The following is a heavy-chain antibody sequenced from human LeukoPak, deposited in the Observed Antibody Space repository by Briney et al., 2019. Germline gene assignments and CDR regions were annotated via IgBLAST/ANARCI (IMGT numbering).Heavy chain of an antibody. CDR3: ARERWDTAMVDYYYGMDV. V-gene: IGHV1-69*04. J-gene: IGHJ6*02. CDR1: GGTFSSYA. D-gene: IGHD5-18*01. Sequence: SVKVSCKASGGTFSSYAISWVRQAPGQGLEWMGRIIPIFGIANYAQKFQGRVTITADKSTSTAYMELSSLRSEDTGVYYCARERWDTAMVDYYYGMDVWGQGTTVTVSS. CDR2: IIPIFGIA.